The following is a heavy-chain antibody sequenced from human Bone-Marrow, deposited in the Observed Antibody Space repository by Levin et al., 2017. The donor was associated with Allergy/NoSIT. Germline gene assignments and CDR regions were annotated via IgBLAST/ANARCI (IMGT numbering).Heavy chain of an antibody. CDR1: GESFSDYY. Sequence: SETLSLTCAVYGESFSDYYWTWIRQPPGKGLDWIGEISHSGSTSYTPSLKSRVTMSVDTSKNRISLKLNSVTAADTAIYYCARQAPQATTGPLYVDYWAQGTLVTVSS. J-gene: IGHJ4*02. V-gene: IGHV4-34*01. CDR3: ARQAPQATTGPLYVDY. D-gene: IGHD4-17*01. CDR2: ISHSGST.